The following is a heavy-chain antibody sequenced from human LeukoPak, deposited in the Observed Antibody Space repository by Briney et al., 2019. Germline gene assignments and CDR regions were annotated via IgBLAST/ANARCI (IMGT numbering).Heavy chain of an antibody. V-gene: IGHV3-30-3*01. CDR3: ARDGYYDFWSGYSDY. CDR2: ISYDGSNK. J-gene: IGHJ4*02. D-gene: IGHD3-3*01. Sequence: GGSLRLSCAASGFTFSSYAMHWVRQAPGKGLEWVAVISYDGSNKYYADSVKGRFTISRDNSKNTLYLQMNSLRAEDTAVYYCARDGYYDFWSGYSDYWGQGTLVTVSS. CDR1: GFTFSSYA.